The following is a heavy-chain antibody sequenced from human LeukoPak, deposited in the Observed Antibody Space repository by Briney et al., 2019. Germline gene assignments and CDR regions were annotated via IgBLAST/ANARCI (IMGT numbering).Heavy chain of an antibody. CDR2: ISAYNGNA. D-gene: IGHD3-22*01. CDR3: ARTRALDTSGSAYFDY. J-gene: IGHJ4*02. CDR1: DYTFTSSG. Sequence: ASVKVSFKASDYTFTSSGISWVRQAPGQGLEWMGWISAYNGNARYAQKFQDRVTMTTVTSTSTAYMELRSLRSDDTAVYYCARTRALDTSGSAYFDYWGQGTLVTVSS. V-gene: IGHV1-18*01.